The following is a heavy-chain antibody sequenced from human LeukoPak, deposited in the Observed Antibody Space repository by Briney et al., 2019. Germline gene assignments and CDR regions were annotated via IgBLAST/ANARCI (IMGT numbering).Heavy chain of an antibody. CDR2: IYPGDSET. CDR1: GYSFTNYW. J-gene: IGHJ5*02. D-gene: IGHD2-15*01. CDR3: ARAAFCSGGSCYSGSWFDP. V-gene: IGHV5-51*01. Sequence: GESLKISCKGSGYSFTNYWIAWVRQMPGKGLEWMGIIYPGDSETRYSPSFRGQVTISADKSISTAYLQWGSLKASDTAMYYCARAAFCSGGSCYSGSWFDPWGQGTLVTVSS.